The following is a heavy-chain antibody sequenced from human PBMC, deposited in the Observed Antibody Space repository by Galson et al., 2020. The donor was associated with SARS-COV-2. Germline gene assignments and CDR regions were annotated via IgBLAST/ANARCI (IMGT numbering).Heavy chain of an antibody. CDR1: GFTFSRNS. Sequence: GGSLRLSCAASGFTFSRNSMYWVCQAPGKGLEWVSSISGTSRHIYYADSVKGRFTISRDNAKNSLYLQMNSLRAEDTALYYCARGDCGIDCSTFDYWGRGTLVTVSS. J-gene: IGHJ4*02. V-gene: IGHV3-21*01. CDR2: ISGTSRHI. CDR3: ARGDCGIDCSTFDY. D-gene: IGHD2-21*02.